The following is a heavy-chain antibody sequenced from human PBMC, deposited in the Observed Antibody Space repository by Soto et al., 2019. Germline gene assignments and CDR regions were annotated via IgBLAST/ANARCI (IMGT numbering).Heavy chain of an antibody. J-gene: IGHJ4*02. V-gene: IGHV1-18*01. CDR3: ARDRGTYYDYVWGSYRYPFDY. CDR1: GYTFTSYG. Sequence: SVKVSCKASGYTFTSYGISWVRQAPGQGLEWMGWVSAYNGNTNYAQKLQGRVTMTTDTSTSTAYMELRSLRSDDTAVYYCARDRGTYYDYVWGSYRYPFDYWGQGTLVTVSS. D-gene: IGHD3-16*02. CDR2: VSAYNGNT.